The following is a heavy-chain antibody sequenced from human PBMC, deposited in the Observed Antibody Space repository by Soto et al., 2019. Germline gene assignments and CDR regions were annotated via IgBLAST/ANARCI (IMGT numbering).Heavy chain of an antibody. CDR2: IIPIFGTT. Sequence: ASVKVSCKTSGDILSGYSISWVRQAPGQGLEWMGGIIPIFGTTNYAQRFHGRVTITADKSTSTVYMELYSLKSEDTAVYYCARDLGSGYDPGDYWGPG. CDR3: ARDLGSGYDPGDY. J-gene: IGHJ4*01. V-gene: IGHV1-69*06. D-gene: IGHD5-12*01. CDR1: GDILSGYS.